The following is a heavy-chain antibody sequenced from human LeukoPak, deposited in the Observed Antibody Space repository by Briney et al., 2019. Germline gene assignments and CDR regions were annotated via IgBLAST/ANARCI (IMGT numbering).Heavy chain of an antibody. D-gene: IGHD4-17*01. CDR3: AKGDYGYYYYMDV. CDR2: ISGPGGST. CDR1: GLTFSNNA. J-gene: IGHJ6*03. V-gene: IGHV3-23*01. Sequence: GGSLRLPCAASGLTFSNNAMKWVRQAPGKGLEWVSTISGPGGSTYYGDSVKGRFTTSRDNSKNTVYLQMNSLRADDTAIYYCAKGDYGYYYYMDVWGKGTTVTVSS.